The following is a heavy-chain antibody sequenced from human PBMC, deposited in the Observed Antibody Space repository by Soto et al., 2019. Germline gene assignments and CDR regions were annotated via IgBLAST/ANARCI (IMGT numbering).Heavy chain of an antibody. J-gene: IGHJ4*02. CDR3: ARRRVPRMAGFDY. D-gene: IGHD2-8*01. CDR1: GGSFSGYY. V-gene: IGHV4-34*01. Sequence: QVQLQQWGAGLLKPSETLSLTCAVYGGSFSGYYWSWIRQPPGKGLEWIGEINHSGSTNYNPSLKSQVTISVDTSKNQFSLKLSSVTAADTAVYYCARRRVPRMAGFDYWGQGTLVTVSS. CDR2: INHSGST.